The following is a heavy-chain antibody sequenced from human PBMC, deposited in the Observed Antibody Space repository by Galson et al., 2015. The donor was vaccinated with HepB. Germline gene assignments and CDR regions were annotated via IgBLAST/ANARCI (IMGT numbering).Heavy chain of an antibody. D-gene: IGHD2-2*01. Sequence: SVKVSCKASGYTFTSYGISWVRQAPGQGLEWMGWISAYNGNTNYAQKLQGRVTMTTDTSTSTAYMELRSLRSDDTAVYYCARESRFIVVVPADYPGMPDYWGQGTLVTVSS. CDR2: ISAYNGNT. CDR1: GYTFTSYG. J-gene: IGHJ4*02. CDR3: ARESRFIVVVPADYPGMPDY. V-gene: IGHV1-18*01.